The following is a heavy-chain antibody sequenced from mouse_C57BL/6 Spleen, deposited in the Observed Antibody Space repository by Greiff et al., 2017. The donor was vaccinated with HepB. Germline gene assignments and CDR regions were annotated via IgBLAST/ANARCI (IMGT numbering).Heavy chain of an antibody. CDR1: GYTFTDYN. CDR3: ARSWYYGSNYAMDY. D-gene: IGHD1-1*01. CDR2: INPNNGGT. Sequence: VQLQQSGPELVKPGASVKMSCKASGYTFTDYNMHWVKQSHGKSLEWIGYINPNNGGTSYNQKFKGKATLTVNKSSSTAYMELRSLTSEDSAVYYCARSWYYGSNYAMDYWGQGTSVTVSS. J-gene: IGHJ4*01. V-gene: IGHV1-22*01.